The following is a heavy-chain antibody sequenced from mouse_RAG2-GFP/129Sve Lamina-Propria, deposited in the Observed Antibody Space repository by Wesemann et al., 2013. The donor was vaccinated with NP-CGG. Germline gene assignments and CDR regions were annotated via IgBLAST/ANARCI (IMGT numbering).Heavy chain of an antibody. J-gene: IGHJ1*03. CDR3: ARRPGAYWYFDV. D-gene: IGHD4-1*01. V-gene: IGHV5-12*01. Sequence: EVKLVESGGGLVQPGGSLKLSCAASGFTFSDYYMYWVRQTPEKRLEWVAYISNGGGSTYYPDTVKGRFTISRDNAKNTLYLQMSRLKSEDTAMYYCARRPGAYWYFDVWGTGTTVTVSS. CDR2: ISNGGGST. CDR1: GFTFSDYY.